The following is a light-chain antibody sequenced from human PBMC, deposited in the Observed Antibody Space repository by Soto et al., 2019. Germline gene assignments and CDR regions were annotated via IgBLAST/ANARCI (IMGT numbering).Light chain of an antibody. Sequence: EIVLTQSPGTLALSPGERATLSGRASQSVSSNYLAWYQQKPGQAPRLLIYGASSGATGIPDRFSGSGSGTDFTLTISRLEPEDFAVYFCQQYGSSPRTFGQGTKVDIK. CDR3: QQYGSSPRT. CDR1: QSVSSNY. J-gene: IGKJ1*01. CDR2: GAS. V-gene: IGKV3-20*01.